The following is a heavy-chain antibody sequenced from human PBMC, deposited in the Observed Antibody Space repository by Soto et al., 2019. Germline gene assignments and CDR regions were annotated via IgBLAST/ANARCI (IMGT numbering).Heavy chain of an antibody. Sequence: GGSLRLSCAASGFTFSSYGMHWVRQAPGKGLEWVAVISYDGSNKYYADSVKGRFTISRDNSKNTLYLQMNSLRAEDTAVYYCAKEKGDYVHYYYGMDVWGQGTTVTVSS. CDR3: AKEKGDYVHYYYGMDV. J-gene: IGHJ6*02. D-gene: IGHD4-17*01. CDR1: GFTFSSYG. CDR2: ISYDGSNK. V-gene: IGHV3-30*18.